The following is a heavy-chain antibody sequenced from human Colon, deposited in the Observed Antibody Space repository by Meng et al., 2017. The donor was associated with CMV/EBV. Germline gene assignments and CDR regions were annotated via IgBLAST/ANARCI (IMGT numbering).Heavy chain of an antibody. CDR1: GIILGDYV. CDR3: AKDELNNRNDVLDYFYYGMDV. V-gene: IGHV3-30*02. D-gene: IGHD1-1*01. J-gene: IGHJ6*02. CDR2: IRYDGSNT. Sequence: GGSLRLSCAASGIILGDYVMHWVRQAPGKGLEWVAFIRYDGSNTYYSDSVRGRFTISRDSIKVYLQMNSLRTNDTGVYYCAKDELNNRNDVLDYFYYGMDVWGQGTTVTVSS.